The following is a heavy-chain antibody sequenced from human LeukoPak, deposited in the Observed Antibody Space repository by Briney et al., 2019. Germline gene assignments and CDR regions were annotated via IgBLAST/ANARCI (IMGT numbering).Heavy chain of an antibody. CDR1: GGAISSYY. Sequence: SVTLSLTCTVSGGAISSYYWSWFRQPAGKGLEWIGRIYTSGSINYNPSLKSRVTMSVDTSKNQFSLRLNSVSAADTAVYYCARDVGTAGPSNYWGQGTLVTVSS. J-gene: IGHJ4*02. D-gene: IGHD6-13*01. CDR2: IYTSGSI. CDR3: ARDVGTAGPSNY. V-gene: IGHV4-4*07.